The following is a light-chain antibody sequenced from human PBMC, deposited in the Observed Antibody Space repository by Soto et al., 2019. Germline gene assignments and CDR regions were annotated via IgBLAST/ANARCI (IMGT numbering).Light chain of an antibody. V-gene: IGKV4-1*01. CDR1: QSLLYNSNNKNY. Sequence: DIVMTQSPESLAVSLGERATINCNSSQSLLYNSNNKNYLAWYQQKPGQPPKLLIYWASTRESGVPDRFSGSGSGTDFALTIGSLQAEDVAVYYCQQYYSTPWTFGQGTKVEIK. J-gene: IGKJ1*01. CDR2: WAS. CDR3: QQYYSTPWT.